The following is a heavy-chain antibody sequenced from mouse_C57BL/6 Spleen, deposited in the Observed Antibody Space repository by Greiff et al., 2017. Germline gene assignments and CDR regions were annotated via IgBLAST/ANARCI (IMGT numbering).Heavy chain of an antibody. CDR2: INPYNGGT. D-gene: IGHD1-1*01. J-gene: IGHJ4*01. CDR3: ARESHYGSSYYAMDY. Sequence: EVQLQQSGPVLVKPGASVKMSCKASGYTFTDYYMNWVKQSHGKSLEWIGVINPYNGGTSYNQKFKGKATLTVDKSSSTAYMELNSLTSEDSAVYYCARESHYGSSYYAMDYWGQGTSVTVSS. CDR1: GYTFTDYY. V-gene: IGHV1-19*01.